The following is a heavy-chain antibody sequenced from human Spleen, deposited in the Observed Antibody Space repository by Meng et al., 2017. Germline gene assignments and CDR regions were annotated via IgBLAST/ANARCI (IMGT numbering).Heavy chain of an antibody. CDR1: GFPFSTYG. Sequence: GESLKISCAASGFPFSTYGMSWVRQAPGKGLQWLSVITGSGGSTYYADSVKGRFTISRDNSKNMVYLQLNSLRPDDTAVYYCAKEKGDLGPFDYWGQGTLVTVSS. CDR2: ITGSGGST. J-gene: IGHJ4*02. D-gene: IGHD3-16*01. V-gene: IGHV3-23*01. CDR3: AKEKGDLGPFDY.